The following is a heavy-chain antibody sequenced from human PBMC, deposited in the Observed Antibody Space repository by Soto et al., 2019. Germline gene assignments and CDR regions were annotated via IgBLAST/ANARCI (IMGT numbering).Heavy chain of an antibody. CDR3: ARDSGITMIVVATGGGAFDI. CDR1: GGSISSYY. Sequence: PSETLSLTCTVSGGSISSYYWSWIRQPPGKGLEWIGYIYYSGSTYYNPSLKSRVTISVDTSKNQFSLKLSSVTAADTAVYYCARDSGITMIVVATGGGAFDIWGKGTMVTLSS. J-gene: IGHJ3*02. CDR2: IYYSGST. V-gene: IGHV4-59*12. D-gene: IGHD3-22*01.